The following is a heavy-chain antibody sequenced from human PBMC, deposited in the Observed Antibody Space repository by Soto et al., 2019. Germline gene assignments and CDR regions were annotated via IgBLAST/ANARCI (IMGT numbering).Heavy chain of an antibody. V-gene: IGHV3-23*01. J-gene: IGHJ5*02. CDR3: AKGDGVFGVVIIS. D-gene: IGHD3-3*01. CDR2: ISGGGGST. Sequence: QPGGSLRLSCAASGFTFSSYAMSWVRQAPGKGLEWVSGISGGGGSTYYADSVKGRFTISRDNSKNTLFLQMNSLRAEDTAVYYCAKGDGVFGVVIISWGQGTLVTVSS. CDR1: GFTFSSYA.